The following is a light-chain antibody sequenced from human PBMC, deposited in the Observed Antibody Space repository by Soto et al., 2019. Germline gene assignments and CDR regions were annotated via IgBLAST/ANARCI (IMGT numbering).Light chain of an antibody. V-gene: IGKV1-9*01. CDR1: QVISTS. Sequence: DIQLTQSPSFLSPSIGESATITCRASQVISTSLAWYQVKPGKAPKLLIYAASTLESGVPSRFSATVSGTEFSLTITSLQPEEFATYYCQQLFDSPITVGQGTRLEI. CDR2: AAS. CDR3: QQLFDSPIT. J-gene: IGKJ5*01.